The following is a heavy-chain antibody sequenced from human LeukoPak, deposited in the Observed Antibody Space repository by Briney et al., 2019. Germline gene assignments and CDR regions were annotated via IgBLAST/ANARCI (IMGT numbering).Heavy chain of an antibody. J-gene: IGHJ4*02. D-gene: IGHD4-17*01. CDR2: IYHSGST. CDR3: ARGGYGGNSGADY. V-gene: IGHV4-30-2*01. Sequence: SETVSLTCAVSGGSISSGGYSWSLIRQPPGKGLEWIGYIYHSGSTYYNPSLKSRVTISVDRSKDQFSLKLSSVTAADTAVYYCARGGYGGNSGADYWGQGTLVTVSS. CDR1: GGSISSGGYS.